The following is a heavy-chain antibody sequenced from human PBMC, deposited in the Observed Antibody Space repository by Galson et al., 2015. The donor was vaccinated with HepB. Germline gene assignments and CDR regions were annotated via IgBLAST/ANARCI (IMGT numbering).Heavy chain of an antibody. J-gene: IGHJ6*01. CDR2: IYPGDSHV. D-gene: IGHD3-22*01. Sequence: QSGAEVKKPGESLKISCQGSAYLFRTYWIGWVRQMPGKGLELMGIIYPGDSHVKYSPSFQGQVTISADKSISTAYLQWNSLKASDTAMFYCARLGLGFYYDSSGSPRYAMDVWGQGTMVTVSS. CDR1: AYLFRTYW. V-gene: IGHV5-51*01. CDR3: ARLGLGFYYDSSGSPRYAMDV.